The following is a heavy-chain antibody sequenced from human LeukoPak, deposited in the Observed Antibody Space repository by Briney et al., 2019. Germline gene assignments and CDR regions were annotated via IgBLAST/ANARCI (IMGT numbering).Heavy chain of an antibody. J-gene: IGHJ4*02. D-gene: IGHD4-17*01. V-gene: IGHV4-61*02. Sequence: SETLSLTCTVSGGSISSGSYYWSWIRQPAGKGVEWIGRIYTSGSTNYNPSLKSRVTISVDTSKSQFSLKLSSVTAADTAVYYCVGGTVTTPIDYWGQGTLVTVSS. CDR3: VGGTVTTPIDY. CDR2: IYTSGST. CDR1: GGSISSGSYY.